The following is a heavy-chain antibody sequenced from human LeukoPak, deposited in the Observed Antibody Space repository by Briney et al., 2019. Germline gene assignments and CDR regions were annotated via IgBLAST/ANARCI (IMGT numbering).Heavy chain of an antibody. CDR2: SYHSGST. V-gene: IGHV4-38-2*02. CDR3: ARDTYDSSGYYRY. Sequence: PSETLSLTCTVSGYSISSGYYWGWIRQPPGKGREWIGSSYHSGSTYYNPSLNRRLTISVDTSKNQFSLKLSSVTAADTAVYYCARDTYDSSGYYRYWGQGTLVTVSS. CDR1: GYSISSGYY. J-gene: IGHJ4*02. D-gene: IGHD3-22*01.